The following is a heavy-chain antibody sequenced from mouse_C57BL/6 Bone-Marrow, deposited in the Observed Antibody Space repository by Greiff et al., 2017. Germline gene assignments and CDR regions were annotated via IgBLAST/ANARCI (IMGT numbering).Heavy chain of an antibody. Sequence: EVNLVESGEGLVKPGGSLKLSCAASGFTFSSYAMSWVRQTPEKRLEWVAYISSGGDYIYYADTVKGRFTISRDNARNTLYLQMSSLKSEDTAMYYCTRDRYYGSSWYFDVWGTGTTVTVSS. D-gene: IGHD1-1*01. J-gene: IGHJ1*03. CDR2: ISSGGDYI. CDR1: GFTFSSYA. CDR3: TRDRYYGSSWYFDV. V-gene: IGHV5-9-1*02.